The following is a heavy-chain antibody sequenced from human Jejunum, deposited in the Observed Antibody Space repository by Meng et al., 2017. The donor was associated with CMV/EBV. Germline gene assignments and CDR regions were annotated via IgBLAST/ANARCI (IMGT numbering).Heavy chain of an antibody. Sequence: SGGSISDSSYYWGWVRQPAGKGLEWIGHISYSGSTYYSPSLKSRVTISVDTSRNQFSLNLRSVTAADTAVYYCARRAAYGSGSYFDYWGQGTLVTVSS. CDR2: ISYSGST. D-gene: IGHD3-10*01. V-gene: IGHV4-39*07. CDR1: GGSISDSSYY. J-gene: IGHJ4*02. CDR3: ARRAAYGSGSYFDY.